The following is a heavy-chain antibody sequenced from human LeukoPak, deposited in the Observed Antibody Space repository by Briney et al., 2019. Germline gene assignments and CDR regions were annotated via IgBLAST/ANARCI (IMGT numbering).Heavy chain of an antibody. V-gene: IGHV4-31*03. CDR2: IYYSGST. D-gene: IGHD4-11*01. CDR1: GGSISSGGYY. Sequence: PSQTLSLTCTVSGGSISSGGYYWSWIRQHPGKGLEWIGYIYYSGSTYYNPSLKSRVTISVDTSKNQFSLKLSSVTAADTAVYYCATRGGVGDYSKGGWFDPWGQGTLVTVSS. CDR3: ATRGGVGDYSKGGWFDP. J-gene: IGHJ5*02.